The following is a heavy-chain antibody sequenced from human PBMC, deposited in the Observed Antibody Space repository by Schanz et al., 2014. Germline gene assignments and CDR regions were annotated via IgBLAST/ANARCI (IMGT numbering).Heavy chain of an antibody. Sequence: EVQLVESGGGLVQPGGSLRLSCAASGFTFSSYTFNWVRRAPGKGLEGISYISWGGSTTYYADSVKGRFTISRDNAKNSLYLQMTGLRAEDTAVYYCAAHETLSTTACYPSWGQGTLVAVSS. CDR2: ISWGGSTT. CDR3: AAHETLSTTACYPS. D-gene: IGHD2-2*01. J-gene: IGHJ4*02. V-gene: IGHV3-48*04. CDR1: GFTFSSYT.